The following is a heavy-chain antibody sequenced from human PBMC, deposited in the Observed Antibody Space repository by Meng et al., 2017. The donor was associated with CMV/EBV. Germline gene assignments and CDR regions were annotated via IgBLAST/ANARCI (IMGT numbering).Heavy chain of an antibody. D-gene: IGHD6-19*01. CDR1: GASFSGYY. J-gene: IGHJ5*02. V-gene: IGHV4-34*01. CDR3: ARGRAVAGRGWFDP. CDR2: INHSGST. Sequence: SETLSLTCAVYGASFSGYYWSWIRQPPGKGLEWIGEINHSGSTNYNPSLKSRVTISVDTSKNQFSLKLSSVTAADTAVYYCARGRAVAGRGWFDPWGQGTLVTVSS.